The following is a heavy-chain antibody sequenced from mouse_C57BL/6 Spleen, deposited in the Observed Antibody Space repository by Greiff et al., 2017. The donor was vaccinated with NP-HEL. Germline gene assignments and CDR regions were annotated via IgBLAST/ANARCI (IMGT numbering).Heavy chain of an antibody. D-gene: IGHD1-1*01. CDR2: IDPSDSYT. Sequence: QVQLKQSGAELVMPGASVKLSCKASGYTFTSYWMHWVKQRPGQGLEWIGEIDPSDSYTNYNQKFKGKSTLTVDKSSSTAYMQLSSLTSEDSAVYYCARLGYYYGSSHRYFDVWGTGTTVTVSS. CDR1: GYTFTSYW. J-gene: IGHJ1*03. V-gene: IGHV1-69*01. CDR3: ARLGYYYGSSHRYFDV.